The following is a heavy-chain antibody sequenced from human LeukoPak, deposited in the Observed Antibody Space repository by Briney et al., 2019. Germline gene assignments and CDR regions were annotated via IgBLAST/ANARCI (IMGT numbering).Heavy chain of an antibody. CDR2: MYYSGST. CDR1: GGSISSSSYY. CDR3: ARDKWGGSGSYRHYYGMDV. V-gene: IGHV4-39*07. J-gene: IGHJ6*02. Sequence: SETLSLTCTVSGGSISSSSYYWGWIRQPPGKGLEWIGTMYYSGSTYYNPSLKSRVTISVDTSKNQFSLKLSSVTAADTAVYYCARDKWGGSGSYRHYYGMDVWGQGTTVTVSS. D-gene: IGHD3-10*01.